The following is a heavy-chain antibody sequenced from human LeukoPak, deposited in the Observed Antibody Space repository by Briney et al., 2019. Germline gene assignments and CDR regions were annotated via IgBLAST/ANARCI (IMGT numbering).Heavy chain of an antibody. D-gene: IGHD6-13*01. V-gene: IGHV4-4*07. CDR3: ARDPIAAAAIAGLRMDV. J-gene: IGHJ6*04. Sequence: SETLSLTCSVSGDSISYFYWSWIRQAAGKGLEWIGRISSSGSTDYNASLKSRVTISVDTSKNQFSLKLSSVTAADTAVYYCARDPIAAAAIAGLRMDVWGKGTTVTVSS. CDR1: GDSISYFY. CDR2: ISSSGST.